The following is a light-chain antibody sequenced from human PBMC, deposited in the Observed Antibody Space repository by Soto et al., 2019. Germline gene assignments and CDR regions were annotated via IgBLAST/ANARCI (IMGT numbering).Light chain of an antibody. J-gene: IGKJ1*01. CDR3: QQSYSTPPT. V-gene: IGKV3-11*01. Sequence: EVVFTKSPATLSFAPGEGATLSWRASQFLSSYLAWYQQKPGQPPRLLIYDTSNRATGIPARFSGSRSGTDFTLTISSLQPEDFATYYCQQSYSTPPTFGQGTKVDI. CDR2: DTS. CDR1: QFLSSY.